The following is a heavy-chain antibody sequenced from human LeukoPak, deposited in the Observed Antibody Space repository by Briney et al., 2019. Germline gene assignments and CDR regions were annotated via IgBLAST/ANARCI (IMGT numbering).Heavy chain of an antibody. J-gene: IGHJ4*02. CDR2: IHYGGTT. Sequence: SETLSLTCAVYGGSFSGYYWAWIRQPPGKGLEWIGSIHYGGTTHYNPSLQSRVTISADTSKNQFALDLRSVTAADTAVYYCTRDIGDFVSDFWGQGTLVTVSS. D-gene: IGHD2-21*02. V-gene: IGHV4-34*01. CDR1: GGSFSGYY. CDR3: TRDIGDFVSDF.